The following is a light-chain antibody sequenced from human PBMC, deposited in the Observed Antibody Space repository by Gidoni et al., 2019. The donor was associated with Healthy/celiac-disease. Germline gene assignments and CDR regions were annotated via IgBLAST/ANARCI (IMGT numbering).Light chain of an antibody. CDR3: AAWDDSLNGHVV. V-gene: IGLV1-44*01. CDR2: SNN. Sequence: QSVLTQPPSASGTPGPRVTISCAGSSSNIGSNTVHWYQQLPGTAPNLLIYSNNQRPSGVPDLFSGSKSGTSASLAISGLQSEDEADYYCAAWDDSLNGHVVFGGGTKLTV. J-gene: IGLJ2*01. CDR1: SSNIGSNT.